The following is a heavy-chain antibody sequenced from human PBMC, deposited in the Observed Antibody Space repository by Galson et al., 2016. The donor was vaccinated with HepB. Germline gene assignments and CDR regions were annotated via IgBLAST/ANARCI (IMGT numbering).Heavy chain of an antibody. V-gene: IGHV4-59*01. D-gene: IGHD6-6*01. J-gene: IGHJ3*02. Sequence: SETLSLTCTVSGVSISSYYWSWIRQPPGKGLEWIGYNYYTGSTNYNPSLKSRVTMSVDTSKNQFSLKLSSVTAADTAVYYCAREGSLSSSPDAFDIWGQGTMVTVSS. CDR3: AREGSLSSSPDAFDI. CDR2: NYYTGST. CDR1: GVSISSYY.